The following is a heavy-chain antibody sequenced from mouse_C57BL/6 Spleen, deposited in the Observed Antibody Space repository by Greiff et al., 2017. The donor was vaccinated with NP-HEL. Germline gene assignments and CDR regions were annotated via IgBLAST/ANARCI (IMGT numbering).Heavy chain of an antibody. D-gene: IGHD2-4*01. V-gene: IGHV1-64*01. CDR3: ARSGDYANFDY. CDR1: GYTFTSYW. Sequence: QVQLQQPGAELVKPGASVKLSCKASGYTFTSYWMHWVKQRPGQGLEWIGMIHPNSGSTNYNEKFKSKATLTVDKSFSTAYMQLSSLTSEDSAVYYCARSGDYANFDYWGQGTTLTVSS. J-gene: IGHJ2*01. CDR2: IHPNSGST.